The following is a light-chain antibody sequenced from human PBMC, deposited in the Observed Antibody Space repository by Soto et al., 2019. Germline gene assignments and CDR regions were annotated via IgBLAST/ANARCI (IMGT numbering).Light chain of an antibody. CDR3: QQYGTSRTWT. V-gene: IGKV3-20*01. Sequence: EIVLTQSPGTLSLSPGERATLSCRASQSVSSSFLAWYQQKPGQAPRLLMYGASFRATGIPDRFSGRGSGTDFTLTISRLEPEDFAVYYCQQYGTSRTWTFGQGTKVEIK. J-gene: IGKJ1*01. CDR2: GAS. CDR1: QSVSSSF.